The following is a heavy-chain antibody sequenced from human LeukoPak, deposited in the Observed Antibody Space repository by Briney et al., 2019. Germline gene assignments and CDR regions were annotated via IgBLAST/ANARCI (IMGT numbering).Heavy chain of an antibody. V-gene: IGHV4-4*09. D-gene: IGHD1-7*01. Sequence: SSETLSLTYTVSGGSISSYYWSWIRQPPGKGLEWIGYIYTSGSTNYNPSLKSRVTISVDTSKNQFSLKLSSVTAADTAVYYCARHVSGYNWNYLHWFDPWGQGTLVTVSS. CDR3: ARHVSGYNWNYLHWFDP. J-gene: IGHJ5*02. CDR1: GGSISSYY. CDR2: IYTSGST.